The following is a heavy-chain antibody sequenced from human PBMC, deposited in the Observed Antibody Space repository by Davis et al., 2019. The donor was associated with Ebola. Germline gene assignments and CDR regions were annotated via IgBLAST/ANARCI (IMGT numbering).Heavy chain of an antibody. D-gene: IGHD5-12*01. Sequence: PGGSLRLSCAASGFMFSSYAMSWVRQAPGKGLEWVSAISGTGGRTYYADSVKGRFTISRDNSKNTLYLQMNSLRAEDAAIYYCAKGDGFPGYADDDWGQGTLVTVSS. J-gene: IGHJ4*02. CDR2: ISGTGGRT. CDR1: GFMFSSYA. CDR3: AKGDGFPGYADDD. V-gene: IGHV3-23*01.